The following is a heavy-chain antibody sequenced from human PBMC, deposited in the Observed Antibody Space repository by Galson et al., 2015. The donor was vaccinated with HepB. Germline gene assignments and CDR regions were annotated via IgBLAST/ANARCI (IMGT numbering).Heavy chain of an antibody. J-gene: IGHJ4*02. CDR2: IYNGGST. Sequence: SLRLSCAGSGFTVISNYMSWVRQAPGKGLEWVSIIYNGGSTYYADSVKGRFTISRDNSKNTVYLQMNSLRVEDTAVYYCAKDYSPDSGYDIDYWGQGTLVTVSS. CDR3: AKDYSPDSGYDIDY. CDR1: GFTVISNY. V-gene: IGHV3-53*01. D-gene: IGHD5-12*01.